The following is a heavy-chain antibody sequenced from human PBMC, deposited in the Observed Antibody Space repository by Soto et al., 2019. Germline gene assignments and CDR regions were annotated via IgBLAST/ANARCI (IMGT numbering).Heavy chain of an antibody. J-gene: IGHJ4*02. Sequence: NPSEALSVTSTVSGGSMSSSSHYWGWIRQPPGKGLEWIGTIYYIGSTYPNPSLKSRVSLSVDTSRNQFSLKLSSVTAADTAVYYCARRSSSGWILDYWGQGTLVTVSP. CDR3: ARRSSSGWILDY. V-gene: IGHV4-39*01. CDR1: GGSMSSSSHY. D-gene: IGHD6-19*01. CDR2: IYYIGST.